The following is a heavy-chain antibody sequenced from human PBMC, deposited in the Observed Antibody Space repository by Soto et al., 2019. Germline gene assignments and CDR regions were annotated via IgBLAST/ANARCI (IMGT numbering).Heavy chain of an antibody. Sequence: ASVKVSCKASGYTFTSYGISWVRQAPGQGLEWMGWISAYNGNTNYAQRLQGRVTMTTDTSTSTAYMELRSLRSDDTAAYYCASKSSSSGFDYWGQGTLVTVSS. CDR2: ISAYNGNT. CDR3: ASKSSSSGFDY. D-gene: IGHD6-6*01. J-gene: IGHJ4*02. CDR1: GYTFTSYG. V-gene: IGHV1-18*01.